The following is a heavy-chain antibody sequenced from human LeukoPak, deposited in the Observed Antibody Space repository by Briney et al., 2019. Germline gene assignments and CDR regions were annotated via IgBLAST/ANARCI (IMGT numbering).Heavy chain of an antibody. CDR3: AELGITMIGGV. D-gene: IGHD3-10*02. V-gene: IGHV3-21*01. CDR2: ISRSSSYI. CDR1: GFTFSSYS. Sequence: GGSLRLSCAASGFTFSSYSMNWVRQAPGKGLEWVSSISRSSSYIYYADSVKGRFTISRDNAKNSLYLQMNSLRAEDTAVYYCAELGITMIGGVWGKGTTVAISS. J-gene: IGHJ6*04.